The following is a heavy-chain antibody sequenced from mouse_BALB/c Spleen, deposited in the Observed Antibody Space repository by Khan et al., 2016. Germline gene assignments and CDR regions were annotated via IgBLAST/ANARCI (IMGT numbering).Heavy chain of an antibody. J-gene: IGHJ3*01. V-gene: IGHV1-54*01. CDR1: GYAFTNYL. CDR2: INPGSGGT. Sequence: VQLQESGAELVRPGTSVKVSCKASGYAFTNYLIEWVKQRPGQGLEWIGVINPGSGGTNYNEKFKCKATLTADKYSSTAHMQLNSLTSDDSAVYYCARLPAWFAYRGQGNLVTVSA. CDR3: ARLPAWFAY.